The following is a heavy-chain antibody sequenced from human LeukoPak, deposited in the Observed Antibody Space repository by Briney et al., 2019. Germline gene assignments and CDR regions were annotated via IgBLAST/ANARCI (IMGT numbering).Heavy chain of an antibody. CDR2: IRYDGSNK. V-gene: IGHV3-30*02. D-gene: IGHD1-26*01. Sequence: GGSLRLSCAASGFTFSSYGMHWVRQAPGKGLEWVAFIRYDGSNKYYADSVKGRFTISRDNSKNTLYLQMNSLRAEDTAVYYCAKDRSVGATFHGAFDIWGQGTMVTVSS. J-gene: IGHJ3*02. CDR3: AKDRSVGATFHGAFDI. CDR1: GFTFSSYG.